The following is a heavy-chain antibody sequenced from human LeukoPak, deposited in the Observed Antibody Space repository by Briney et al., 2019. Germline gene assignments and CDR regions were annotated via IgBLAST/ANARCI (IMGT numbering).Heavy chain of an antibody. D-gene: IGHD6-13*01. CDR1: SYSISSGYY. V-gene: IGHV4-61*01. CDR3: ARGSLTSPGIAAAGTTYYYYYYYMDV. CDR2: IYYSGST. Sequence: KPSETLSLTCDVSSYSISSGYYWSWIRQPPGKGLEWIGYIYYSGSTNYNPSLKSRVTISVDTSKNQFSLKLSSVTAADTAVYYCARGSLTSPGIAAAGTTYYYYYYYMDVWGKGTTVTVSS. J-gene: IGHJ6*03.